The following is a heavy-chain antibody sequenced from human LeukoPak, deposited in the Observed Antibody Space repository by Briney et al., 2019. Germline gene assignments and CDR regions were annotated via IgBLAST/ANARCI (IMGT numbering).Heavy chain of an antibody. J-gene: IGHJ6*02. CDR3: AGEYYDFWSGYYNYYYYGMDV. Sequence: GGSLRLSCAASGFTFSSYSMNWVRQAPGKGLEWVSSISSSSSYIYYADSVKGRFTISRDNAKNSLYLQMNSLRAEDTAVYYCAGEYYDFWSGYYNYYYYGMDVWGQGTTVTVSS. CDR1: GFTFSSYS. V-gene: IGHV3-21*01. D-gene: IGHD3-3*01. CDR2: ISSSSSYI.